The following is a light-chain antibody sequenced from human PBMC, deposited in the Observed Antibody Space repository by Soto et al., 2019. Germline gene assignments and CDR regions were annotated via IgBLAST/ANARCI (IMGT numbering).Light chain of an antibody. Sequence: EIVLTQSPATLSLSPGERATLSCGASQSIDKNYLGWYQQKPGLAPRLLIYDVSNRATGIPDRFSGSGSGTDFTLTSTRLEHEDFAVYYCQQYAHSPLTFGGGTKVEIK. CDR2: DVS. V-gene: IGKV3D-20*01. CDR1: QSIDKNY. J-gene: IGKJ4*01. CDR3: QQYAHSPLT.